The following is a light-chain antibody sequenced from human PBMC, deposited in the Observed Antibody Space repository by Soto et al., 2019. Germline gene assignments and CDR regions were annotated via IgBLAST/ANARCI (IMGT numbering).Light chain of an antibody. Sequence: QSALTQPASLSGSPGQSITISCIGTRSDVGSYNLVSWYQHHPGKAPKLMIFENAKRPSGVSSRFSGAKSGNTAALTISGRQAEEEADYYCSSYAGRSNVVFGGGTKLTVL. CDR2: ENA. V-gene: IGLV2-23*01. CDR1: RSDVGSYNL. CDR3: SSYAGRSNVV. J-gene: IGLJ2*01.